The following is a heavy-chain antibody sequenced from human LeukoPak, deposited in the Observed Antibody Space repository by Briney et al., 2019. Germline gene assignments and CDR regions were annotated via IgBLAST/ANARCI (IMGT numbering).Heavy chain of an antibody. D-gene: IGHD3-16*02. CDR3: ARESRAGYDYVWESYRYTGLDY. Sequence: GGSLRLSRAASGFALRTYEMNWVRQAPGKGLEWVSYISSSGSTIYYADSVKGRFTISRDNAKNSLYLQMNSLRAEDTAVYYCARESRAGYDYVWESYRYTGLDYWGQGTLVTVS. V-gene: IGHV3-48*03. J-gene: IGHJ4*02. CDR1: GFALRTYE. CDR2: ISSSGSTI.